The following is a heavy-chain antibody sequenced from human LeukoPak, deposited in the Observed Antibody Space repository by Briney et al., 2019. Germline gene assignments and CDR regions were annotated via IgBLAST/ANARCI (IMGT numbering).Heavy chain of an antibody. CDR2: INPNSGDT. CDR3: ARVGQWLVENDWFDP. J-gene: IGHJ5*02. CDR1: EYTFTAYY. Sequence: GASVKVSCKASEYTFTAYYVHWVRQAPGQGLEWMGWINPNSGDTNFAQNFQGRVTMTRDTSISTVYMELSRLRSDDTPVYYCARVGQWLVENDWFDPWGQGTLVTVSS. D-gene: IGHD6-19*01. V-gene: IGHV1-2*02.